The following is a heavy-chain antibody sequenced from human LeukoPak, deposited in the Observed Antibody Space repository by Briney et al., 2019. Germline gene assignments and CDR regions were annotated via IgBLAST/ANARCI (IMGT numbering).Heavy chain of an antibody. V-gene: IGHV3-30*03. Sequence: PGRSLRLSCAASGFTFRSYGIHWVRQAPGKGLEWVAVVSYDGFTTYYADSAKGRFTISRDNSKNTLYLQMNSLRAEDTAVYYCARDGYSGYDFYFDYWGQGSLVTVSS. J-gene: IGHJ4*02. CDR1: GFTFRSYG. CDR2: VSYDGFTT. D-gene: IGHD5-12*01. CDR3: ARDGYSGYDFYFDY.